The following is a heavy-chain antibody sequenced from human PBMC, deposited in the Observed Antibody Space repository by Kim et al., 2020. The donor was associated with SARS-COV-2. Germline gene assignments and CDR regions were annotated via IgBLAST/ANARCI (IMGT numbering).Heavy chain of an antibody. CDR1: GGSISSYY. D-gene: IGHD1-1*01. Sequence: SETLSLTCTVSGGSISSYYWSWIRQPPGKGLEWIGYIYYSGSTNYNPSLKSRVTISVDTSKNQFSLKLSSVTAADTAVYYCAREGSTRESPFDYWGQGTLVTVSS. CDR3: AREGSTRESPFDY. V-gene: IGHV4-59*01. J-gene: IGHJ4*02. CDR2: IYYSGST.